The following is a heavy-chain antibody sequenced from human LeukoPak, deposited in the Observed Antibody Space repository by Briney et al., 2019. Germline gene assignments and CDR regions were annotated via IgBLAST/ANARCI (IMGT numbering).Heavy chain of an antibody. Sequence: GGSLRLSCAASGFTFSTYGMHWVRQAPGKGLEWVTFIRSDGNEKYYADSVKGRVTISRDNSKSTLYLQMNSLRAEDTAVYYCAQERDRRGYFDYWGQGPLVTVSS. D-gene: IGHD2-15*01. J-gene: IGHJ4*02. CDR2: IRSDGNEK. CDR3: AQERDRRGYFDY. V-gene: IGHV3-30*02. CDR1: GFTFSTYG.